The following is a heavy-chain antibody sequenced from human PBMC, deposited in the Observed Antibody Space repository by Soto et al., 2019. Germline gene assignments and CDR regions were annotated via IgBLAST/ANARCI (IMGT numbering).Heavy chain of an antibody. CDR1: GGSIGSGGYY. CDR3: ASGDRQYYFDY. D-gene: IGHD4-4*01. J-gene: IGHJ4*02. V-gene: IGHV4-31*03. CDR2: IYYSGST. Sequence: SETLSLTCTVSGGSIGSGGYYWSWIRQHPGKGLEWIGYIYYSGSTYYNPSLKSRVTISVDTSKNQFSLKLSSVTAADTAVYYCASGDRQYYFDYWGQGTLVTVSS.